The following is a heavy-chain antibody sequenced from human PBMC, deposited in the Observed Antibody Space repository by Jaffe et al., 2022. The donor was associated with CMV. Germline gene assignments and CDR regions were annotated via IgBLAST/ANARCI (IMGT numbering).Heavy chain of an antibody. CDR1: GGSISSYY. D-gene: IGHD6-13*01. CDR3: ARDRGIAAAGTRYYYYYGMDV. V-gene: IGHV4-59*01. J-gene: IGHJ6*02. CDR2: IYYSGST. Sequence: QVQLQESGPGLVKPSETLSLTCTVSGGSISSYYWSWIRQPPGKGLEWIGYIYYSGSTNYNPSLKSRVTISVDTSKNQFSLKLSSVTAADTAVYYCARDRGIAAAGTRYYYYYGMDVWGQGTTVTVSS.